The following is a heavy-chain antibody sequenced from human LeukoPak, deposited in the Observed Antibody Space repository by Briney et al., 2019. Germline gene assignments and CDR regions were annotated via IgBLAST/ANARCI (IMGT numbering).Heavy chain of an antibody. CDR1: GGSISSYY. CDR3: ARHQYGDYAGYYYYYMDV. J-gene: IGHJ6*03. CDR2: IYYSGST. V-gene: IGHV4-59*01. Sequence: SETLSLTCTVSGGSISSYYWSWIRQPPGKGLEWIGYIYYSGSTNYNPSLKSRVTISVDTSKNQFSLKLSSVTAADTAVYYCARHQYGDYAGYYYYYMDVWGKGTTVTVSS. D-gene: IGHD4-17*01.